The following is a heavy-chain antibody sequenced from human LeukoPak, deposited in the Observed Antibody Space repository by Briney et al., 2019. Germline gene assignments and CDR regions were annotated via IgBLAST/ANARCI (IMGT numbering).Heavy chain of an antibody. CDR1: GFTFSSYA. J-gene: IGHJ4*02. CDR2: ISGSGDST. CDR3: TRDAGTAVPYYFDY. D-gene: IGHD1-7*01. Sequence: GGSLGLSCAASGFTFSSYAMNWVRQAPGKGLEWVSAISGSGDSTYYADSAKGRFTISRDNSKNTLYLQMNSLRAEDTAVYYCTRDAGTAVPYYFDYWGQGTLVTVSS. V-gene: IGHV3-23*01.